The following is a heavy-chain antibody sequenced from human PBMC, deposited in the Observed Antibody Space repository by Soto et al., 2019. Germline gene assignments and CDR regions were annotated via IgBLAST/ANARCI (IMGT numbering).Heavy chain of an antibody. CDR1: GFTFNRYG. D-gene: IGHD1-1*01. CDR2: ISFDGTAK. Sequence: QGLLVESGGRVVQPGRSLRLSCVASGFTFNRYGMHWVRQAPGKGLEWVAEISFDGTAKYYAESVKGRFTVTRDNGNNTLNLEMNSLGAKDTAVYFCTTGRSTRFDPWGQGTLVTVSS. CDR3: TTGRSTRFDP. J-gene: IGHJ5*02. V-gene: IGHV3-30*03.